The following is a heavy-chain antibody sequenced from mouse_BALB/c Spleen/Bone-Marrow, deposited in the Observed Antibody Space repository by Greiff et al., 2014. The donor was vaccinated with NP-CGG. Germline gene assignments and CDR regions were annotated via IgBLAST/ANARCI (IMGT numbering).Heavy chain of an antibody. CDR2: ISSGGSYT. CDR3: ARPYGNYFDY. V-gene: IGHV5-9-4*01. CDR1: GFTFSSYA. Sequence: EVQLVESGGGLVKPGGSLKLSCAASGFTFSSYAMSWVRQSPEKRLEWVAEISSGGSYTYYPDTVTGRFTISRDNAKNTLYLEMSSLRSEDTAMYYCARPYGNYFDYWGQGTTLTVSS. J-gene: IGHJ2*01. D-gene: IGHD2-1*01.